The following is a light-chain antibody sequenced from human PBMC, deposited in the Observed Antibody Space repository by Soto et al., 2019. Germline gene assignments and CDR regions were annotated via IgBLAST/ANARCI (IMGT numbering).Light chain of an antibody. CDR2: NNN. V-gene: IGLV1-44*01. CDR1: SSNIGSGT. Sequence: QSVLTQPPSASGTPGQRVTISCSGSSSNIGSGTVNWYQQLPGTAPKLLIYNNNQWPSGVPDRFSGSKSGTSASLAISGLQSEYEADYYCAAWDVSLNGLYVFGTGTKLTVL. CDR3: AAWDVSLNGLYV. J-gene: IGLJ1*01.